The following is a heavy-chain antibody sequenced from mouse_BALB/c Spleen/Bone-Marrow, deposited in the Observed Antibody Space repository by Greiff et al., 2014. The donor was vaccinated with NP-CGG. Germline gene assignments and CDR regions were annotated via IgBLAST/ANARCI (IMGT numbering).Heavy chain of an antibody. CDR3: ARVRNWADY. V-gene: IGHV1-80*01. Sequence: QVQLKESGAELVRPGSSVKISCKASGYAFSSYLMNWVKQRPGQGLEWIGQIYPGDGDTNYNGKFKGKATLTADKSSSTAYMQLSSLTSEDSAVYFCARVRNWADYWGQGTTLTVSS. D-gene: IGHD4-1*01. J-gene: IGHJ2*01. CDR2: IYPGDGDT. CDR1: GYAFSSYL.